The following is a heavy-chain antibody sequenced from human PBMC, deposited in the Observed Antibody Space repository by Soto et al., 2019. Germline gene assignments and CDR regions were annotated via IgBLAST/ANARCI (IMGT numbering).Heavy chain of an antibody. V-gene: IGHV4-61*01. CDR1: GGSVSSGSYY. Sequence: SETLSLTCTVSGGSVSSGSYYWSWIRQPPGKGLEWIGYIYYSGSTNYNPSLKSRVTISVDTSKNQFSLKLSSVTAADTAVYYCARGHSITIFGVVIGPFDYWGQGTLVTVSS. CDR2: IYYSGST. D-gene: IGHD3-3*01. J-gene: IGHJ4*02. CDR3: ARGHSITIFGVVIGPFDY.